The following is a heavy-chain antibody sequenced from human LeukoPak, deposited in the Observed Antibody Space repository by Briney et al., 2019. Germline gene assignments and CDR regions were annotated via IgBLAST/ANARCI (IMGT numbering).Heavy chain of an antibody. V-gene: IGHV1-69*13. CDR2: IIPIFGTA. D-gene: IGHD3-22*01. J-gene: IGHJ4*02. CDR1: GYTFTSYA. CDR3: ARDRGKYYYDSSGYYRYDY. Sequence: GASVKVSCKASGYTFTSYAMNWVRQAPGQGLEGMGGIIPIFGTANYAQKFQGRVTITADESTSTAYMELSSLRSEDTAVYYCARDRGKYYYDSSGYYRYDYWGQGTLVTVSS.